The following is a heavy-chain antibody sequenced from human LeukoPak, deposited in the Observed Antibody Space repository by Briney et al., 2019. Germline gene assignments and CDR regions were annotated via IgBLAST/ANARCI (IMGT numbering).Heavy chain of an antibody. CDR2: ISSSGSTI. CDR3: ARDVIWPTGHDAFDI. Sequence: GGSLRLSCAASGFTFSSYEMNWVRQAPGKGLEWVSYISSSGSTIYYADSVKGRFTISRDNAKNSLYLQMNSLRAEDTAVYYCARDVIWPTGHDAFDIWGQGTMVTVSS. V-gene: IGHV3-48*03. CDR1: GFTFSSYE. J-gene: IGHJ3*02. D-gene: IGHD2-15*01.